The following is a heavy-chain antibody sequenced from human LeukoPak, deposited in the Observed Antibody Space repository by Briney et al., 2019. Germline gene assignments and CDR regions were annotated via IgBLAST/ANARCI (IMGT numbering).Heavy chain of an antibody. CDR2: ISWDGGST. CDR1: GFTFDDYA. CDR3: AEAGNSYGPYYFDY. J-gene: IGHJ4*02. D-gene: IGHD5-18*01. V-gene: IGHV3-43D*03. Sequence: WGSLRLSCAASGFTFDDYAMHWVRQAPGKGLEWVSLISWDGGSTYYADSVKGRFTISRDNSKNSLYLQMNSLRAEDTALYYCAEAGNSYGPYYFDYWGQGTLVTVSS.